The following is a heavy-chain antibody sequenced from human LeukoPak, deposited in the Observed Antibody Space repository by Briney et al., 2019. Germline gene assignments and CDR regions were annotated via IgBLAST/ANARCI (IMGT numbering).Heavy chain of an antibody. Sequence: PGGSLRLSCAASGFTFSSYSMNWVRQAPGKGLEWVSSISSSSSYIYYADSVKGRFTISRDNAKNSLYLQMNSLRAEDTAVYYCARVTASNEYSSSVHAFDIWGQGTMVTVSS. CDR3: ARVTASNEYSSSVHAFDI. CDR1: GFTFSSYS. J-gene: IGHJ3*02. D-gene: IGHD6-6*01. V-gene: IGHV3-21*01. CDR2: ISSSSSYI.